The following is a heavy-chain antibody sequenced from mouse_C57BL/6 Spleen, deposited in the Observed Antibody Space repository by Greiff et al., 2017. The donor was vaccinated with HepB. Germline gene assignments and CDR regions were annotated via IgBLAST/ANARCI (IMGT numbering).Heavy chain of an antibody. D-gene: IGHD2-2*01. Sequence: QVQLQQSGPELVKPGASVKISCKASGYAFSSSWMNWVKQRPGKGLEWIGRIYPGDGDTNYNGKFKGKATLTADKSSNTAYMQLSSLTSEDSAVYFCARSSMVSYVDYWGQGTTLTVSS. CDR3: ARSSMVSYVDY. J-gene: IGHJ2*01. CDR2: IYPGDGDT. CDR1: GYAFSSSW. V-gene: IGHV1-82*01.